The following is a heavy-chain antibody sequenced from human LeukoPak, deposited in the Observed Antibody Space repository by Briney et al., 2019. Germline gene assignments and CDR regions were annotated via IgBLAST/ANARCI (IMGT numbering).Heavy chain of an antibody. J-gene: IGHJ4*02. CDR3: AREPLGYSYGFDY. Sequence: ASVQVSCKASGYTFTCYYMHWVRPAPGQGLEWMGWINPNSGGTNYAQKFQGRVTMTRDTSISTAYMELSRLRSDDTAVYYCAREPLGYSYGFDYWGQGTLVTVSS. CDR2: INPNSGGT. D-gene: IGHD5-18*01. V-gene: IGHV1-2*02. CDR1: GYTFTCYY.